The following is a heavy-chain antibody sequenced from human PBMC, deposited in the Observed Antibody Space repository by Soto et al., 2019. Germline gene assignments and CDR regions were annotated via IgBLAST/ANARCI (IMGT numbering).Heavy chain of an antibody. CDR3: AHIVLRAVFGLVTTTAIYFDF. V-gene: IGHV2-5*02. J-gene: IGHJ4*02. CDR1: GFSLTTSGVG. CDR2: LYWDDDK. Sequence: QITLNESGPTVVKPTETLTLTCTFSGFSLTTSGVGVGWVRQSPGKAPEWLAFLYWDDDKRYRTSLKSRLTIPKAASKNLLVLTMANVDPADTATYYCAHIVLRAVFGLVTTTAIYFDFWGQGTPVVVSS. D-gene: IGHD3-3*01.